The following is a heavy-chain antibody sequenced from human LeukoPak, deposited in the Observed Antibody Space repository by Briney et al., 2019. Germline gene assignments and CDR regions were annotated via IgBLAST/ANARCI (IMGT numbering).Heavy chain of an antibody. J-gene: IGHJ4*02. CDR1: GLTFSSYA. CDR3: AKGSDCGGDCYLEGYFDY. CDR2: ISGSGGST. Sequence: GGSLRLSCAASGLTFSSYAMSWVRQAPGKGLEWVSAISGSGGSTYYADSVKGRFTISRDNSKNTLYLQMNSLRAEDTAVYYCAKGSDCGGDCYLEGYFDYWGQGTLVTVSS. V-gene: IGHV3-23*01. D-gene: IGHD2-21*02.